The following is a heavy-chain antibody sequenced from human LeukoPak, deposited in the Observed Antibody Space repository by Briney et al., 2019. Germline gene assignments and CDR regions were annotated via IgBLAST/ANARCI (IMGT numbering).Heavy chain of an antibody. Sequence: SGGSLRLSCAASKFTFNSYSMNWVRQAPGKGLEWVSYISSSSSTIYYTDSVKGRFTISRDNAKNSLYLQMNSLRAEDTAVYYCARDRGAWFGEGAFDLWGQGTMVTVSS. V-gene: IGHV3-48*04. D-gene: IGHD3-10*01. CDR1: KFTFNSYS. J-gene: IGHJ3*01. CDR2: ISSSSSTI. CDR3: ARDRGAWFGEGAFDL.